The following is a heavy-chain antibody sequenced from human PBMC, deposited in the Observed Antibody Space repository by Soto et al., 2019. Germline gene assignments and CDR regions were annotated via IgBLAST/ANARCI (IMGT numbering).Heavy chain of an antibody. Sequence: GGSLRLSCAASGLTFSSYGMHWVRQAPGKGLEWVAVISYDGSNKYYADSVKGRFTISRDNSKNTLYLQMNSLRAEDTAVYYCAKDGPAGSFGSTTPGLDPWGQGTLVTVSS. CDR3: AKDGPAGSFGSTTPGLDP. D-gene: IGHD1-26*01. CDR1: GLTFSSYG. CDR2: ISYDGSNK. V-gene: IGHV3-30*18. J-gene: IGHJ5*02.